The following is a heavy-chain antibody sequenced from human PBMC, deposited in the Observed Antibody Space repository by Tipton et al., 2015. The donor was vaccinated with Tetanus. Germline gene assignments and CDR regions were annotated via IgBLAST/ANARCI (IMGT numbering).Heavy chain of an antibody. CDR1: GFTSESHY. D-gene: IGHD2-8*01. Sequence: SLRLSCAASGFTSESHYMHWVRQTPGKGLVRISRINPDGRRTNYADSVKGRFTISRDHAKNTVYLQMNSLRAEDTAVYFCARRSLLNYGLDVWGQGTTVTVSS. J-gene: IGHJ6*02. CDR3: ARRSLLNYGLDV. CDR2: INPDGRRT. V-gene: IGHV3-74*01.